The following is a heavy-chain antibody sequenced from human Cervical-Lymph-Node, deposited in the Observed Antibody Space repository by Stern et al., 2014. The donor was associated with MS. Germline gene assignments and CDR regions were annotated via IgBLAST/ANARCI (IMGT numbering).Heavy chain of an antibody. CDR2: IYWGDDK. D-gene: IGHD3-10*01. CDR3: AHRIANVVRGVNFFDP. J-gene: IGHJ5*02. V-gene: IGHV2-5*02. Sequence: QITLKESGPTLVKPTQTLTLTCTFSGFSLSTSGVAVGWIRQPPGKALEWLALIYWGDDKRYSPSLSSRLTITKDASKNQVVLTMTNMYPLDTATYYCAHRIANVVRGVNFFDPWGQGTLVTVSS. CDR1: GFSLSTSGVA.